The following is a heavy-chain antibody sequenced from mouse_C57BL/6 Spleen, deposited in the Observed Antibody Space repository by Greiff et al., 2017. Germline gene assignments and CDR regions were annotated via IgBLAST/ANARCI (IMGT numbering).Heavy chain of an antibody. CDR2: ISNLAYSI. D-gene: IGHD5-5*01. CDR1: GFPFSDYG. Sequence: EVKLMESGGGLVQPGGSLKLSCAASGFPFSDYGLARVRQAPRKGPEWVAFISNLAYSIYYADTVTGRFTISRENAKNTLCLEMSSLRSEDTAMYYCARRDYLYAMDYWGQGTSVTVSS. J-gene: IGHJ4*01. V-gene: IGHV5-15*01. CDR3: ARRDYLYAMDY.